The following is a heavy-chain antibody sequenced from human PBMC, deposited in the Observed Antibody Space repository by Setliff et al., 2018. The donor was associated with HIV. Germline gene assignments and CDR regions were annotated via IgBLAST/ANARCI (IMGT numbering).Heavy chain of an antibody. Sequence: SETLSLTCAVYGGSFSAYYWTWIRQPPGKGLEWIGEINHSGSTYYNPSLRSRVTLSVDTSKNQFSLKLRSVTAADTAVYYCARQPLYNDYGADSNYFDYWGQGTLVTVSS. V-gene: IGHV4-34*01. J-gene: IGHJ4*02. CDR1: GGSFSAYY. CDR3: ARQPLYNDYGADSNYFDY. CDR2: INHSGST. D-gene: IGHD4-17*01.